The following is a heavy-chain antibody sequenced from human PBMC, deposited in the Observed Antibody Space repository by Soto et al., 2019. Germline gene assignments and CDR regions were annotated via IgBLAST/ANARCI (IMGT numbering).Heavy chain of an antibody. CDR1: GITLSTYW. CDR2: INNDGSDT. Sequence: GGSLRLSCAASGITLSTYWMHWVRQAPGKGLVWVSRINNDGSDTSYADSVKGRFTISRDDAKNTLYLQWSSLKASDTAMYYCARLLWSGYSWYFDYWGQGTLVTVSS. V-gene: IGHV3-74*01. D-gene: IGHD3-3*01. CDR3: ARLLWSGYSWYFDY. J-gene: IGHJ4*02.